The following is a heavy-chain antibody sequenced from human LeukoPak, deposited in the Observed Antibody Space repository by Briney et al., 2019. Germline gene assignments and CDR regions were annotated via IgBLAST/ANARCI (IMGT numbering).Heavy chain of an antibody. Sequence: PGRSLRLSCAASGYIFVDYGMRWVRQAPGKGLEWVSGINRNGGSTGYADSVKGRFTIDRDNAKNSLYLQMNSLRAEDTALYYCVRGFRGGPFDYWGQGTLVTVSS. CDR3: VRGFRGGPFDY. J-gene: IGHJ4*02. CDR2: INRNGGST. CDR1: GYIFVDYG. V-gene: IGHV3-20*04. D-gene: IGHD3-10*01.